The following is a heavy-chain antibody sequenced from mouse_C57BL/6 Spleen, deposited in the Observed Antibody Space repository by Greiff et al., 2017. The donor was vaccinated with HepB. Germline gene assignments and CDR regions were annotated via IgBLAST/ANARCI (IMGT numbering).Heavy chain of an antibody. CDR2: ISRGSSTI. CDR1: GFTFSDYG. D-gene: IGHD2-4*01. J-gene: IGHJ4*01. CDR3: AIYDCVYYAMDY. V-gene: IGHV5-17*01. Sequence: EVHLVESGGGLVKPGGSLKLSCAASGFTFSDYGMHWVRQAPEKGLEWVAYISRGSSTIYYADTVKGRFTISRDNAKNTLFLQMTSLRSEDTDMYYCAIYDCVYYAMDYWGQGTSVTVSS.